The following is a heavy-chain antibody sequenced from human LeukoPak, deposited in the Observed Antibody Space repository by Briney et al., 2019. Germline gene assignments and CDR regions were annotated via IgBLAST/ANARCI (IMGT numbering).Heavy chain of an antibody. V-gene: IGHV3-23*01. D-gene: IGHD2-21*02. J-gene: IGHJ4*02. CDR1: GFTFSGCA. Sequence: GGSLRLSCAAPGFTFSGCAMSWVRQAPGKGLEWVSAISGSGRSTYYADSVKGRFTISRDISKNTLYLEMNSLRAEDTAVYYCAKRADGDGDLDYWGQGTLVTVSS. CDR3: AKRADGDGDLDY. CDR2: ISGSGRST.